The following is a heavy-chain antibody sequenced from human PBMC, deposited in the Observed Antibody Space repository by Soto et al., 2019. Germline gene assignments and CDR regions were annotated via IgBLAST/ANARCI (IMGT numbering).Heavy chain of an antibody. D-gene: IGHD3-10*01. V-gene: IGHV5-10-1*03. Sequence: EVQLVQSGAEVKKPGESLRISCKGSGYSFTSYWISWVRQMPGKGLEWMGRIDPSDSYTNYSPSFQGHVTISADKSISTASLQWRSLKASDTAMYYCASADYYYGSGSLPDYWGQGTLVTVSS. J-gene: IGHJ4*02. CDR2: IDPSDSYT. CDR3: ASADYYYGSGSLPDY. CDR1: GYSFTSYW.